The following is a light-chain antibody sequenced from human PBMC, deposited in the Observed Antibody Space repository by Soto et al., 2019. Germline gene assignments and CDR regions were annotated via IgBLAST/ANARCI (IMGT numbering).Light chain of an antibody. Sequence: QSVLTQPRSVSGSPGQSVTISCTGTSSDVGGYNYVSWYQQHPGKAPKLMIYDVSKRPSGVPDRFSGSKSGNTASLTISGLQAEDEADYYCCSYAGSYTFNVFGTGTKVTLL. J-gene: IGLJ1*01. CDR2: DVS. CDR1: SSDVGGYNY. V-gene: IGLV2-11*01. CDR3: CSYAGSYTFNV.